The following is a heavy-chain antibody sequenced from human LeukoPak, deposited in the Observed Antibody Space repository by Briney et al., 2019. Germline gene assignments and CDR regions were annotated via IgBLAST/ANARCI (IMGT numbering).Heavy chain of an antibody. D-gene: IGHD6-19*01. Sequence: GGSLRLSCAASGFTFSSYSMNWVRQAPGKGLEWVSSISSSSSYIYYADSVKGRFTISRDNAKNSLYLQMNSLRAEDTAVYYCARDWDSGWYPFTFDPWGQGTLVTVSS. CDR2: ISSSSSYI. CDR1: GFTFSSYS. V-gene: IGHV3-21*01. J-gene: IGHJ5*02. CDR3: ARDWDSGWYPFTFDP.